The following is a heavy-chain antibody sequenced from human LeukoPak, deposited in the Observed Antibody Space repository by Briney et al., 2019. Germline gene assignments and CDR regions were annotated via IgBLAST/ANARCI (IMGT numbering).Heavy chain of an antibody. J-gene: IGHJ6*03. V-gene: IGHV4-30-4*08. CDR1: GGSISSGDYY. CDR2: IYYSGST. D-gene: IGHD3-3*01. Sequence: SQTLSLTCTVSGGSISSGDYYWSWIRQPPGKGLEWIGYIYYSGSTYYNPSLKSRVTISVDTSKNQFSLKLSSVTAADTAVYFCARCITIFGVVIDYYYMDVWGKGTTVTVSS. CDR3: ARCITIFGVVIDYYYMDV.